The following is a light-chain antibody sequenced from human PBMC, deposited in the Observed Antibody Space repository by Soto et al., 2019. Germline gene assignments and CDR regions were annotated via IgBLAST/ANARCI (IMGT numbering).Light chain of an antibody. CDR1: QSVTSNY. J-gene: IGKJ1*01. Sequence: EIVLTQSPGTLSLSPGERATLSCRASQSVTSNYLAWYQQKPGQTPRLLIYSASSRATGIPDRFSGSGSGTDFTLTISSLEPEDFAVYYCQQYGDSPPWTFGQGTKV. V-gene: IGKV3-20*01. CDR2: SAS. CDR3: QQYGDSPPWT.